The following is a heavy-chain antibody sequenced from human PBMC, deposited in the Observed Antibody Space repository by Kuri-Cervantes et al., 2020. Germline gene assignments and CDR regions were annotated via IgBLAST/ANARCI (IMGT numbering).Heavy chain of an antibody. CDR3: ARERDYDFWSGYLDTQPGFFDY. V-gene: IGHV1-3*01. Sequence: ASVKVSCKASGYTLTTYVMHWVRQAPGQRLEWMGWINAGSGNTKYSQKFQGRITITSDTSASTAYMELSSLRSEDTAVYYCARERDYDFWSGYLDTQPGFFDYWGQGTLVTVSS. D-gene: IGHD3-3*01. CDR1: GYTLTTYV. CDR2: INAGSGNT. J-gene: IGHJ4*02.